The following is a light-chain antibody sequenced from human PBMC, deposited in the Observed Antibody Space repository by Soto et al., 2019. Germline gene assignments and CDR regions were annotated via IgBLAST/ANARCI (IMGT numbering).Light chain of an antibody. Sequence: DIQMTQSPSSVSASVGDRVTITCRASQSIGNHLNWYQQKPGKAPKFLIYSASSLQSGVPSRFSGSRSGTDFTLTVDSLQPEDFATYYCQQSYNSPVTFGQGTRLEN. CDR1: QSIGNH. V-gene: IGKV1-39*01. CDR2: SAS. CDR3: QQSYNSPVT. J-gene: IGKJ5*01.